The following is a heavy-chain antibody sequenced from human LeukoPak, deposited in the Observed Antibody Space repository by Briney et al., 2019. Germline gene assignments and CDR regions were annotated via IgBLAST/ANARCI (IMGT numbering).Heavy chain of an antibody. V-gene: IGHV3-74*01. CDR3: ARDRYYTLDY. CDR2: INSDGSNT. CDR1: GFSFSTSW. J-gene: IGHJ4*02. D-gene: IGHD3-3*01. Sequence: QTGGSLRLSCAASGFSFSTSWMHWVRHTPEKGLVWVSRINSDGSNTIYADSVKGRFTISRDNAKNTLFLQMNSLRAEDTAVYYCARDRYYTLDYWGQGTLVTVSS.